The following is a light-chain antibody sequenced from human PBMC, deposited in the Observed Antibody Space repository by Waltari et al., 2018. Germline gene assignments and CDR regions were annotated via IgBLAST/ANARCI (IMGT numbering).Light chain of an antibody. CDR1: QSIRSY. CDR2: AAS. V-gene: IGKV1-39*01. Sequence: DIQMTQSPSSLSASVGDSVTITCRASQSIRSYLNWYQQKPGKAPKLLIYAASSLQSGVPSRFSGSGSGTDFTLTISSLQPEDFATYYCQQSYSTLLTFGGGTKVEIK. CDR3: QQSYSTLLT. J-gene: IGKJ4*01.